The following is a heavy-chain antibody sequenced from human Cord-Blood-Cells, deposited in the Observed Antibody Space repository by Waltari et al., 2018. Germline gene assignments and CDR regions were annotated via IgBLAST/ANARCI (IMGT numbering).Heavy chain of an antibody. D-gene: IGHD1-20*01. CDR3: ARVMITGTLDY. Sequence: EVLLVESGGGLVQPGGSLRLSCSACGFTFRGYWIGWVRQAPGKGLEWVANIKQDGSEKYYVDSVKGRFTISRDNAKNSLYLQMNSLRAEDTAVYYCARVMITGTLDYWGQGTLVTVSS. V-gene: IGHV3-7*01. CDR2: IKQDGSEK. CDR1: GFTFRGYW. J-gene: IGHJ4*02.